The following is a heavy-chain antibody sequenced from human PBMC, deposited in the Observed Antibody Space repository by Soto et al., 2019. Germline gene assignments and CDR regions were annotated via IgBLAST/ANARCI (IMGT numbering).Heavy chain of an antibody. D-gene: IGHD2-15*01. CDR3: AAQPAGYCSGGSCYTPGDY. Sequence: QVQLVQSGAEVKKPGSSVKVSCKASGGTFSSYAISWVRQAPGQGLEWMGGIIPILGTANYAQKFQGRVTITADESTSTAYMELSSLRSEDTAVYYCAAQPAGYCSGGSCYTPGDYWGQGTLVTVSS. CDR1: GGTFSSYA. V-gene: IGHV1-69*01. J-gene: IGHJ4*02. CDR2: IIPILGTA.